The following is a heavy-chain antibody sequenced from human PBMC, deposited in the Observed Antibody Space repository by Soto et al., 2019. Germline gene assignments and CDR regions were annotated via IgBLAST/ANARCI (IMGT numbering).Heavy chain of an antibody. V-gene: IGHV4-39*01. Sequence: SETLSLTCTVSGGSISSSSYYWGWIRQPPGKGLEWIGSIYYSGSTYYNPSLKSRVTISVDTSKNQFSLKLSSVTAADTAVYYCARHMSYYDIFTGQTFYYWGKGSLVPVSS. CDR2: IYYSGST. J-gene: IGHJ4*02. CDR1: GGSISSSSYY. CDR3: ARHMSYYDIFTGQTFYY. D-gene: IGHD3-9*01.